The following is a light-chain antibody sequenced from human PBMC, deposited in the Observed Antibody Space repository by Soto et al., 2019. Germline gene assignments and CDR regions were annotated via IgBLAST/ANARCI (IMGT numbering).Light chain of an antibody. J-gene: IGKJ1*01. Sequence: EIVVTQSPATLSVSPGERVTLSCRASQSVSSSLAWYQQRPGQAPRLLIYDTSTRAAGIAARFSGSGYGTEFTLTISSLQSEDSAVYYCQQYVHWPPGAFGQGTTVEIK. CDR1: QSVSSS. CDR3: QQYVHWPPGA. V-gene: IGKV3-15*01. CDR2: DTS.